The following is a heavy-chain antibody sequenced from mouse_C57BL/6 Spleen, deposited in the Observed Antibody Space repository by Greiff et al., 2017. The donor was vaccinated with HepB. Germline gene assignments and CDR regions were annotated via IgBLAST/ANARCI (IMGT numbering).Heavy chain of an antibody. J-gene: IGHJ3*01. V-gene: IGHV1-61*01. Sequence: QVQLQQPGAELVRPGSSVKLSCKASGYTFTSYWMDWVKQRPGQGLEWIGNIYPSDSETHYNQKFKDKATLTVDKSSSTAYMQLSSLTSEDSAVYSCARYDYVRAFAYWGQGTLVTVSA. CDR2: IYPSDSET. D-gene: IGHD2-4*01. CDR1: GYTFTSYW. CDR3: ARYDYVRAFAY.